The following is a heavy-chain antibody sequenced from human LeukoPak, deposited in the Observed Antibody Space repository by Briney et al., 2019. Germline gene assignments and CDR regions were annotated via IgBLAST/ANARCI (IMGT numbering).Heavy chain of an antibody. Sequence: GGSLRLSCTASGFTFGDYAMSWFRQAPGKGLEWVGFIRSKAYGGTTEYAASVKGRFTISRDDSKSIAYLQMNSLKTGDTAVYYCTRVYYDSSGYSLLDYWGQGTLVTVSS. CDR2: IRSKAYGGTT. CDR1: GFTFGDYA. J-gene: IGHJ4*02. V-gene: IGHV3-49*03. CDR3: TRVYYDSSGYSLLDY. D-gene: IGHD3-22*01.